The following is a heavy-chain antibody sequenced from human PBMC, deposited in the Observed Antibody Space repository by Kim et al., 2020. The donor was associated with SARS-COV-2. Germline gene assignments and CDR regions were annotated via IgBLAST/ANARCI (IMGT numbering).Heavy chain of an antibody. CDR1: GFTFSSYS. D-gene: IGHD5-18*01. Sequence: GGSLRLSCAASGFTFSSYSMNWVRQAPGKGLEWVSSISSSSSYIYYADSVKGRFTISRDNAKNSLYLQMNSLRAEDTAVYYCARGGHSYGVYYYYGMDVWGQGTTVTVSS. V-gene: IGHV3-21*01. CDR3: ARGGHSYGVYYYYGMDV. CDR2: ISSSSSYI. J-gene: IGHJ6*02.